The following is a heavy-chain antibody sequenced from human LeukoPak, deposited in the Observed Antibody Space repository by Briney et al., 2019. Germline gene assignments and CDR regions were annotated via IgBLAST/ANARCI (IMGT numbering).Heavy chain of an antibody. Sequence: GGSLRLSCAVSGFTFSGHWMFWVRQAPGKGLVWVSSTNSDGSSTGYTDSVKGRFTVSRDNAKNTLYLQMNSLRAEDTAVYYRARARWYSSDYWGQGTLVTVSS. CDR3: ARARWYSSDY. CDR2: TNSDGSST. J-gene: IGHJ4*02. CDR1: GFTFSGHW. D-gene: IGHD5-24*01. V-gene: IGHV3-74*01.